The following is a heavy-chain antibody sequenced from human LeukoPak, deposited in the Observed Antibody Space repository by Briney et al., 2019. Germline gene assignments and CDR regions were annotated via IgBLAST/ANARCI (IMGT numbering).Heavy chain of an antibody. J-gene: IGHJ6*03. CDR3: ARRESSYQNYYYYYHMDV. CDR1: GFTFDDYG. CDR2: INWNGDST. Sequence: GGSLRLSCAASGFTFDDYGMSWVRQAPGKGLEWVSDINWNGDSTGYADSVEGRFTISRDNAKNSLYLQMNSLRAEDTALYYCARRESSYQNYYYYYHMDVWGKGTTVTVSS. V-gene: IGHV3-20*04. D-gene: IGHD3-16*02.